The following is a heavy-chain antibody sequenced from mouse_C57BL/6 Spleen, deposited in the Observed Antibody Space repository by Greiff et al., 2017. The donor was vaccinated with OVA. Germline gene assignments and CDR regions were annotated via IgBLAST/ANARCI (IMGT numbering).Heavy chain of an antibody. V-gene: IGHV1-80*01. CDR2: IYPGDGDT. Sequence: VQLQQSGAELVKPGASVKIFCKASGYAFSSYWMNWVKQRPGKGLEWIGQIYPGDGDTNYNGKFKGKATLTADKSSSTAYMQLSSLTSEDSAVYFCARSPRWSYYAMDYWGQGTSVTVSS. D-gene: IGHD2-3*01. CDR3: ARSPRWSYYAMDY. CDR1: GYAFSSYW. J-gene: IGHJ4*01.